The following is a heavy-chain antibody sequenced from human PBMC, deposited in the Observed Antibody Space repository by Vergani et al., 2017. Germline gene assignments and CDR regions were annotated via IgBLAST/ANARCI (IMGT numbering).Heavy chain of an antibody. CDR3: ARDLAYCHEGSCAL. CDR1: GFTFNRYG. V-gene: IGHV3-30*02. J-gene: IGHJ4*02. D-gene: IGHD2-15*01. Sequence: QVQLVQSGGGVVQPGGSLRLSCVASGFTFNRYGMQWVRQAPGQGLEWVAYVLFDGSNEYYADSGKGRFIVSRDNSNDALYLQMNSLRNDDTAVYYCARDLAYCHEGSCALWGQGSVVTVSS. CDR2: VLFDGSNE.